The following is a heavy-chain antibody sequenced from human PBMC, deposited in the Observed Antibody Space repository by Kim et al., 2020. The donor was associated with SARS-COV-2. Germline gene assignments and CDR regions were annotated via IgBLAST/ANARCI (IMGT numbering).Heavy chain of an antibody. CDR1: GFTFSSYG. Sequence: GGSLRLSCAASGFTFSSYGMHWVRQAPGKGLEWVAVIWYDGSNKYYADSVKGRFTISRDNSKNTLYLQMNSLRAEDTAVYYCAREGVSAYWGFNWFDPWGQGTLVTVSS. CDR3: AREGVSAYWGFNWFDP. V-gene: IGHV3-33*01. D-gene: IGHD2-21*01. J-gene: IGHJ5*02. CDR2: IWYDGSNK.